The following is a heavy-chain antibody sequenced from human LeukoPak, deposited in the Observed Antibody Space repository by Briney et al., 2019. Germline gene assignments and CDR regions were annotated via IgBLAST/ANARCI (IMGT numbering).Heavy chain of an antibody. Sequence: GRSLILSRATSGFTFNRFGMHWVRQAPGKGLEWVAVIWYDGSNKDYADSVKGRFTISRDNSKNTLYLQMSGLRAEDTAVYYCATSAHIEVGTAPPPDYWGQGTLVTVTS. CDR2: IWYDGSNK. CDR3: ATSAHIEVGTAPPPDY. V-gene: IGHV3-33*01. D-gene: IGHD2-21*02. J-gene: IGHJ4*02. CDR1: GFTFNRFG.